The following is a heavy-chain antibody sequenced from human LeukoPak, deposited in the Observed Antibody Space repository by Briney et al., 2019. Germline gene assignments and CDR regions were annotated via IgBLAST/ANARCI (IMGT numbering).Heavy chain of an antibody. CDR1: GGTFSSYA. CDR3: ARGNYYDSSGSQYYFDY. V-gene: IGHV1-69*05. J-gene: IGHJ4*02. CDR2: IIPIFGTA. Sequence: SVKVSCKASGGTFSSYAISWVRQAPGQGHEWMGGIIPIFGTANYAQKFQGRVTITTDESTSTAYMELSSLRSEDTAVYYCARGNYYDSSGSQYYFDYWGQGTLVTVSS. D-gene: IGHD3-22*01.